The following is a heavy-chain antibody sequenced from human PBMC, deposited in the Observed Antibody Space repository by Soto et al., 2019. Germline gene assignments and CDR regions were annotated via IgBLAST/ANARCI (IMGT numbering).Heavy chain of an antibody. CDR1: VYSFANYW. J-gene: IGHJ6*02. D-gene: IGHD6-6*01. V-gene: IGHV5-51*01. CDR3: ARQISSSRHYYYGMDV. Sequence: PGESLKISCQGSVYSFANYWIAWVRQMPGKGLEWVGVIYPGDSDTRYSPSFRGQVTISADKSISHVYLQWSSLKASDTAMYYCARQISSSRHYYYGMDVWGQGTTVTVSS. CDR2: IYPGDSDT.